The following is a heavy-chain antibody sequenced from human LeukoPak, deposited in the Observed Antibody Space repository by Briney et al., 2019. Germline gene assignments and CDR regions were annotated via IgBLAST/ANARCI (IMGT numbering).Heavy chain of an antibody. D-gene: IGHD3-10*01. J-gene: IGHJ4*02. V-gene: IGHV1-69*02. CDR3: ASQASGYAVDY. Sequence: SVKVSCKASGGTFSSYTISWVRQAPGQGLEWMGRIIPVLGIANYAQKFQGRVTITADKSTSTAYMELSSLRSEDTAVYYCASQASGYAVDYWGQGTLVTVSS. CDR2: IIPVLGIA. CDR1: GGTFSSYT.